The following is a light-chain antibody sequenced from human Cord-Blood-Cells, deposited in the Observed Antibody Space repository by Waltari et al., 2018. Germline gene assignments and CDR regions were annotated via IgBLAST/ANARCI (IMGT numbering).Light chain of an antibody. CDR1: SSDVGGYNY. J-gene: IGLJ1*01. V-gene: IGLV2-14*01. Sequence: QSALTQPASVSGSPGQSITISCTGTSSDVGGYNYVSWYQQHPGKAPKLIVYDVSNRSSGVSIRFSGSKSGNTASLTISGLQAEDEADYYCSSYTSSSTHVFGTGTKVTVL. CDR2: DVS. CDR3: SSYTSSSTHV.